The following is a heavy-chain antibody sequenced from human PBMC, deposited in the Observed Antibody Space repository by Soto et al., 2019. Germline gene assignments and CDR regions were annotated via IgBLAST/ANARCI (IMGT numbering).Heavy chain of an antibody. CDR3: ARVGAMIVVAPFDY. CDR2: ISYDGSNK. Sequence: QVQLVESGGGVVQPGRSLRLSCAASGFTISSYAMHWVRQAPGKGLEWVAVISYDGSNKYYADSVKGRFTISRDNSKNTLYLQMNSLRAEDTAVYYCARVGAMIVVAPFDYWGQGTLVTVSS. D-gene: IGHD3-22*01. V-gene: IGHV3-30-3*01. J-gene: IGHJ4*02. CDR1: GFTISSYA.